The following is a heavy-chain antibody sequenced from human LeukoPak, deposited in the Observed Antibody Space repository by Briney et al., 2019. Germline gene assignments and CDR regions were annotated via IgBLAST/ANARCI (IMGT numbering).Heavy chain of an antibody. V-gene: IGHV3-49*04. J-gene: IGHJ3*01. CDR2: IRSRAYAETT. Sequence: GGSLRLSCTTSGFNFRDYALSWVRQAPGKGLEWVGFIRSRAYAETTEYAASVKGRFTISKDYSKTIAYLQMYSLKTEDTAVYYCARGGDFGVPAPLGIDAFDFWGQGTMVTVSS. CDR3: ARGGDFGVPAPLGIDAFDF. CDR1: GFNFRDYA. D-gene: IGHD2-2*01.